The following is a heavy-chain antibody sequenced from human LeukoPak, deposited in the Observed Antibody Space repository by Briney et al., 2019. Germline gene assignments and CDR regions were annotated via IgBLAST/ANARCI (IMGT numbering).Heavy chain of an antibody. V-gene: IGHV4-31*03. J-gene: IGHJ4*02. CDR2: ISYSGST. D-gene: IGHD4-17*01. Sequence: PSETLSLTCTVSGGSISYCGYFWPWIRQHPGKGLEWIGYISYSGSTYYNPSLKSRVTISVDTSQNQFSLKVNSVTAADTAVYYCARGMTTVTTWYYFDYWGQGTLVTVSS. CDR3: ARGMTTVTTWYYFDY. CDR1: GGSISYCGYF.